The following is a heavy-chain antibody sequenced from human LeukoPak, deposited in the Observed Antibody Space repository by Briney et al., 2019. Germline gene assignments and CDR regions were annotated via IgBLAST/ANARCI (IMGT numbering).Heavy chain of an antibody. Sequence: GGSLRLSCAASGFTFSSYAMHWVRQAPGKGLEWVAAISYDGSNKYYADSVKGRFTISRDNSKNTLYLQMNSLRAEDTAVYYCARALTATTVVTPQAYWGQGTLVTVSS. CDR1: GFTFSSYA. V-gene: IGHV3-30-3*01. J-gene: IGHJ4*02. D-gene: IGHD4-23*01. CDR2: ISYDGSNK. CDR3: ARALTATTVVTPQAY.